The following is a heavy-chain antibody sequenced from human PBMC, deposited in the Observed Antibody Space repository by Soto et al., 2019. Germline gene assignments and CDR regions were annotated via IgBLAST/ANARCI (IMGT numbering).Heavy chain of an antibody. J-gene: IGHJ4*02. CDR2: ISAHNGNT. Sequence: QVHLVQSGAEVKKPGASVKVSCKASGYTFTSYGITWVRQAPGQGLEWMGWISAHNGNTDYAQKLQGRVIVTRDTSTSTAYMELRRVISDDTAVYYCERGRYGDYWGQGALVTVSS. V-gene: IGHV1-18*01. CDR1: GYTFTSYG. D-gene: IGHD1-1*01. CDR3: ERGRYGDY.